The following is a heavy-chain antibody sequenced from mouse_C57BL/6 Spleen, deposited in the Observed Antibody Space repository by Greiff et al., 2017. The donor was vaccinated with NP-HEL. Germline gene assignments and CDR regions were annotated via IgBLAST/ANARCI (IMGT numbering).Heavy chain of an antibody. CDR2: FYPGSGSI. CDR3: ARHEEEPGTDGYFDY. D-gene: IGHD4-1*01. CDR1: GYTFTEYT. V-gene: IGHV1-62-2*01. Sequence: LVESGAELVKPGASVKLSCKASGYTFTEYTIHWVKQRSGQGLEWIGWFYPGSGSIKYNEKFKDKATLTADKSSSTVYMELSRLTSEDSAVYFCARHEEEPGTDGYFDYWGQGTTLTVSS. J-gene: IGHJ2*01.